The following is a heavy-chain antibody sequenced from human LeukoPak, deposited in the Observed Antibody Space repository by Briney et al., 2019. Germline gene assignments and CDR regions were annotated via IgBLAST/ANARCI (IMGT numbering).Heavy chain of an antibody. J-gene: IGHJ4*02. CDR3: ARGSLSGWYDY. CDR1: GYTFNNHY. D-gene: IGHD6-19*01. CDR2: INPSGGST. V-gene: IGHV1-46*02. Sequence: GASVKVSCKASGYTFNNHYMYWVRQAPGQGLEWMGVINPSGGSTSYAQKFQGRVTMTRDTSTSTVYMELSSLRSEDTAVYYCARGSLSGWYDYWGQGTLVTVSS.